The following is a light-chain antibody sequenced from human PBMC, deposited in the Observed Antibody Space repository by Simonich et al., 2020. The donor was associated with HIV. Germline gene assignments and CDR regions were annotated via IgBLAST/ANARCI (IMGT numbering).Light chain of an antibody. J-gene: IGLJ3*02. CDR3: CSYAITSRL. Sequence: QSVLTQPPSVSAAPGQQVTISCSGSSSNIGNNYVSWYQQLPGTAPKLLIYDNNKRPSGIPDRFSVSKSGTSATLGITGLQTGDEADYYCCSYAITSRLFGGGTKLTVL. V-gene: IGLV1-51*01. CDR2: DNN. CDR1: SSNIGNNY.